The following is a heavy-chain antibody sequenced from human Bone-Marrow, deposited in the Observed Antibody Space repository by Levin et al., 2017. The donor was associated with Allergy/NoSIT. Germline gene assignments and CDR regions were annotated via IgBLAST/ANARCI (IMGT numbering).Heavy chain of an antibody. V-gene: IGHV3-30*18. CDR2: ISSDGAKI. Sequence: GGSLRLSCAASGFIFSHFGMHWVRQAPGKGPEWVALISSDGAKIHYTESVRGRFSISRDTSRNRLILEMKNLRVEDTAVYFCAKDFLAFLGWAGRGDYNKPGMDAWGPGTMVIVSS. J-gene: IGHJ3*01. CDR1: GFIFSHFG. CDR3: AKDFLAFLGWAGRGDYNKPGMDA. D-gene: IGHD3-3*02.